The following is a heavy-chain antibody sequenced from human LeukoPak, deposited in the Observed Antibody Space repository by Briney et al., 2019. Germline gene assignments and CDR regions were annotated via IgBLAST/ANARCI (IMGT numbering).Heavy chain of an antibody. CDR1: GFTFSSYA. CDR2: ISGSGGAT. J-gene: IGHJ4*02. Sequence: GGSLRLSCAASGFTFSSYAMSWVRPAPGKGLEWVSSISGSGGATYYADSVKGRFTISRDNSKNTVYLQMNSLTAEDTAIYYCAKDRIAAALAGFDYWGQGTLVTVSS. V-gene: IGHV3-23*01. D-gene: IGHD6-13*01. CDR3: AKDRIAAALAGFDY.